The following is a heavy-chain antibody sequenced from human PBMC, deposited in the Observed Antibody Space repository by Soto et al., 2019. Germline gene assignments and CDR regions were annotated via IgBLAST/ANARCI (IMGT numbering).Heavy chain of an antibody. V-gene: IGHV1-18*01. CDR3: ARDAPPADY. CDR2: ISAYNGNT. J-gene: IGHJ4*02. Sequence: QVQLVQSGAEVKKPGASVKVSCKASGYTFTSYAISWVRQAPGQGLEWMGWISAYNGNTNYAQQLQGRVTMTTDTCTSTDYMELRSLISDDTAVYYCARDAPPADYWGQGTLVTVSS. CDR1: GYTFTSYA.